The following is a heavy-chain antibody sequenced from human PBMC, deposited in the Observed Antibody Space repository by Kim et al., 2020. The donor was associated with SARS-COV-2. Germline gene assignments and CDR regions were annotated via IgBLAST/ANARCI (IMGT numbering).Heavy chain of an antibody. J-gene: IGHJ3*01. Sequence: GGSLRLSCAASGFTFSDFFMDWVRQSPGKGLEWIGRSRNRANSYVTEYAASVEDRFRISRDDSQTALYLQMNNLKTEDTAVYYCTRKGDYVYNSKQDAF. CDR2: SRNRANSYVT. D-gene: IGHD1-20*01. CDR3: TRKGDYVYNSKQDAF. CDR1: GFTFSDFF. V-gene: IGHV3-72*01.